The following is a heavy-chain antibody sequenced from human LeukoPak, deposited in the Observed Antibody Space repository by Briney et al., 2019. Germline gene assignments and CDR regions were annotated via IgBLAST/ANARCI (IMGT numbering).Heavy chain of an antibody. J-gene: IGHJ4*02. CDR1: GFTFDDYG. V-gene: IGHV3-20*04. D-gene: IGHD3-22*01. CDR2: INWNGGST. CDR3: PRRGASSGYYYNDY. Sequence: GGSLRLSCAASGFTFDDYGMSWVRHAPGKGLEWVSSINWNGGSTGYADSVKGRFTISRDNAKNSLYLQMNSLRAEDTALYYCPRRGASSGYYYNDYWGQGTLATVSS.